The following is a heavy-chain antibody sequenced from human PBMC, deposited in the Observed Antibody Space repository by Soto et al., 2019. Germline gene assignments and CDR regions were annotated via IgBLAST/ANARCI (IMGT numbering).Heavy chain of an antibody. D-gene: IGHD3-22*01. Sequence: QVQLVESGGGVAQPGRSLRLSCAASGFTFSSYAMHWVRQAPGKGLEWVAVISYDGSNKYYADSVKGRFTISRDNSKNTLYLQMNSLRAEDTAVYYCARDGGYDSSGYYYGFGDYWGQGTLVTVSS. V-gene: IGHV3-30-3*01. CDR3: ARDGGYDSSGYYYGFGDY. CDR2: ISYDGSNK. J-gene: IGHJ4*02. CDR1: GFTFSSYA.